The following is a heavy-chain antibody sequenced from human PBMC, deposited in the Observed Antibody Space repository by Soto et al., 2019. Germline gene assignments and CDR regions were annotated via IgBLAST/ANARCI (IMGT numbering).Heavy chain of an antibody. D-gene: IGHD3-22*01. V-gene: IGHV3-23*01. CDR1: GFTFSSYA. J-gene: IGHJ4*02. CDR2: IIGSGGST. CDR3: AKEGSITMIVVARAFDN. Sequence: GGSLILSCAASGFTFSSYAMSWVRQAAGKGLEWGSAIIGSGGSTYYADSVKGRFTISRDNSKNTLYLQMNSLRAEDTAVYYCAKEGSITMIVVARAFDNWGQGTLVTVSS.